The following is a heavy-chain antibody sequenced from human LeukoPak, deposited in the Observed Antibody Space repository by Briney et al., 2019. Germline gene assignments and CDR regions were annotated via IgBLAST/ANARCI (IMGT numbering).Heavy chain of an antibody. J-gene: IGHJ5*02. Sequence: ASVKVSCKASGYTFTGYYMHWVRQAPGQGLEWMGIINPSGGSTSYAQKFQGRVTMTRDTSTSTVYMELSSLRSEDTAVYYCARDRYSSGWYTVEWFDPWGQGTLVTVSS. V-gene: IGHV1-46*01. CDR1: GYTFTGYY. CDR2: INPSGGST. CDR3: ARDRYSSGWYTVEWFDP. D-gene: IGHD6-19*01.